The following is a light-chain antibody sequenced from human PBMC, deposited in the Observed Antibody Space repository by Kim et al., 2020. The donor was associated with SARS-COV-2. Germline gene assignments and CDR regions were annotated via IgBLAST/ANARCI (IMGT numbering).Light chain of an antibody. Sequence: GQSFTISCTGTSSDVGVYNYVSWYQQHPGKAPKLMIYDVSNRPSGVSNRFSGSKSGNTASLTISGLQAEDEADYYCSSYTSSSTVVFGGGTQLTVL. CDR1: SSDVGVYNY. V-gene: IGLV2-14*03. CDR3: SSYTSSSTVV. CDR2: DVS. J-gene: IGLJ2*01.